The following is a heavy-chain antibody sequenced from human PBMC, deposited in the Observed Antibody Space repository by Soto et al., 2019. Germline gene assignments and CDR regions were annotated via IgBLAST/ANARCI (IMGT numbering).Heavy chain of an antibody. V-gene: IGHV2-5*01. D-gene: IGHD4-4*01. J-gene: IGHJ6*02. CDR3: AHLFYSNYPYYYYYYGMDV. CDR1: GFSLSTSGVG. CDR2: IYWNDDK. Sequence: QITLKESGPTLVKPTQPLTLTCTFSGFSLSTSGVGVGWIRQPPGKALEWLALIYWNDDKRYSPSLKSRLTITKDTSKNQVVLTMTNMDPVDTATYYCAHLFYSNYPYYYYYYGMDVWGQGTTVTVSS.